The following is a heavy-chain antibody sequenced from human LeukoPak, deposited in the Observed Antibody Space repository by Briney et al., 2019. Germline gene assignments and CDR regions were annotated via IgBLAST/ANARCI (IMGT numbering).Heavy chain of an antibody. V-gene: IGHV3-33*01. CDR1: GFTFSSYG. D-gene: IGHD3-10*01. Sequence: PGGSLRLSCAASGFTFSSYGMHWVRQAPGKGLEWVAVIWYDGSNKYYADSVKGRFTISRDNSKNTLYLQMNSLRAEDTAVYYCARDPDYGSGSYYTLYHYYGMDVWGQGTTVTVSS. CDR3: ARDPDYGSGSYYTLYHYYGMDV. CDR2: IWYDGSNK. J-gene: IGHJ6*02.